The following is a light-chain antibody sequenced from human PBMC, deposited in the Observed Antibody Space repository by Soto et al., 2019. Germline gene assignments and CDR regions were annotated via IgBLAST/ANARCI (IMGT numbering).Light chain of an antibody. V-gene: IGKV1-39*01. CDR1: QSISSW. CDR3: QQSYSSPPT. J-gene: IGKJ1*01. CDR2: AAS. Sequence: DIQMTQSPSTLSASVGDRVTITCRASQSISSWLAWYQQKPGKAPKLRIFAASSLQSGVPSRFSGSRSGPDFTLTISSLQPEDFASYCCQQSYSSPPTFGRGTKVDIK.